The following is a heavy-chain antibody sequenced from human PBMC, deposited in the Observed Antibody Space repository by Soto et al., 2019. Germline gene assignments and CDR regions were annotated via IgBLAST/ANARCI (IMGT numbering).Heavy chain of an antibody. J-gene: IGHJ6*03. V-gene: IGHV3-74*01. CDR3: DRGGFDYRERSMDV. CDR2: TKSDGSGT. CDR1: GFTFSNYW. D-gene: IGHD3-16*02. Sequence: EVQLGESGGGLLQPGGSLTLSCTASGFTFSNYWMHWVRQAPGKGLVWVSRTKSDGSGTSYTDSVKGRFTISRDNAYNTLNLQISNLRAEDTAVYYWDRGGFDYRERSMDVWGKGTTVIVSS.